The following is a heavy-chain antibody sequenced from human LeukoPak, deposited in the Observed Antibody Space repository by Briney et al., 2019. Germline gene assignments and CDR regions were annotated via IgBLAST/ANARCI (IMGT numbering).Heavy chain of an antibody. CDR2: IYSGGST. J-gene: IGHJ4*02. Sequence: PGGSLRLSCAASGFTVSSNYMSWVRQAPGKGLEWVSVIYSGGSTYYTDSVKGRFTISRDNSKNTLYLQMNSLRAEDTAVYYCAKDFGGIAVAGTVVYFDYWGQGTLVTVSS. D-gene: IGHD6-19*01. CDR3: AKDFGGIAVAGTVVYFDY. CDR1: GFTVSSNY. V-gene: IGHV3-53*01.